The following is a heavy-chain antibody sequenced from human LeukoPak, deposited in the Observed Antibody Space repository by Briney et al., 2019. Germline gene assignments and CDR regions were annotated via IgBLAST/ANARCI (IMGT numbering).Heavy chain of an antibody. CDR1: GGSINNYY. CDR2: IYSSGST. CDR3: ARHGYYGSGSYLFDY. Sequence: SETLSLTCTVSGGSINNYYWSWIRQPAGKGLEWIGLIYSSGSTSYNPSLKSRVTISVDTSKNQFSLKLSSVTAADTAVYYCARHGYYGSGSYLFDYWGQGTLVTVSS. D-gene: IGHD3-10*01. J-gene: IGHJ4*02. V-gene: IGHV4-4*07.